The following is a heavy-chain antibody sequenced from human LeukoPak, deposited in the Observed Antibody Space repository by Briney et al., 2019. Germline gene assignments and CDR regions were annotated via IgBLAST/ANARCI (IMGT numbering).Heavy chain of an antibody. V-gene: IGHV4-30-2*01. Sequence: SQTLSLTCTVSGGSISSGGYYWSWIRQPPGKGLGWIGYIYHSGSTYYNPSLKSPVTISIDTSKNQFSLKVSSVTAADTAIYYCARDLSFDWFPYYFDYWGQGILVTVSS. CDR2: IYHSGST. CDR1: GGSISSGGYY. J-gene: IGHJ4*02. CDR3: ARDLSFDWFPYYFDY. D-gene: IGHD3-9*01.